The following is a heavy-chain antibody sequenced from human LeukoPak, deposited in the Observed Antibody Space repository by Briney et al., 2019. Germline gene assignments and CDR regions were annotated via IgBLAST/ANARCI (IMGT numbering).Heavy chain of an antibody. CDR2: IYDSGSS. Sequence: SQTLSLTCTVSGGSITSGGYYWNWIRQHPGKGLEGIGYIYDSGSSYYNPPLNSRVTTSVDTSPNQFSLKLSSVTAAATAAYYCARERNYYDSSGHTTGEYFDYWGQGTLVTVSS. CDR1: GGSITSGGYY. D-gene: IGHD3-22*01. CDR3: ARERNYYDSSGHTTGEYFDY. V-gene: IGHV4-31*03. J-gene: IGHJ4*02.